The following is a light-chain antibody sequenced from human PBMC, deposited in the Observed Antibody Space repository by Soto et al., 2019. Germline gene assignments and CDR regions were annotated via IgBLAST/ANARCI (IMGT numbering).Light chain of an antibody. J-gene: IGLJ1*01. V-gene: IGLV1-40*01. CDR2: GNT. Sequence: QSVLTQPPSVSGAPGQRVTISCTGSSSNIGAGYDVHWYQQLPGTAPKLLIYGNTNRPSGVPDRFSGSKSGTSASLAISGLQAVDETDYYCQSYDSSLEVYVFGSGTKVTVL. CDR1: SSNIGAGYD. CDR3: QSYDSSLEVYV.